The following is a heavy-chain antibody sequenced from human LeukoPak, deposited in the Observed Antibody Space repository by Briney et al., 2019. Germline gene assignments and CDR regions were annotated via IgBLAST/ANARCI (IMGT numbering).Heavy chain of an antibody. CDR1: GGSISSSSYY. D-gene: IGHD3-3*01. CDR3: ARIIIAYYDFWSGYPTIFDS. Sequence: SETLSLTCTVSGGSISSSSYYWGWIRQPPGKGLEWIGSIYYSGSTYYNPSLKSRVTISVDTSKNQFSLKLSSVTAADTAVYYCARIIIAYYDFWSGYPTIFDSWGQGTLVTVSS. CDR2: IYYSGST. V-gene: IGHV4-39*01. J-gene: IGHJ4*02.